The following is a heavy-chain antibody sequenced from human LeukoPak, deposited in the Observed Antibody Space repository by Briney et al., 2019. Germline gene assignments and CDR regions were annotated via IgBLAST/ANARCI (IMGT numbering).Heavy chain of an antibody. Sequence: GGSLRLSCAASGFTFSSYWMHWVRQAPGKGLVWVSRISPDGSTTGHADSVKGRFTTSRDNAKNTLFLQVNSLRAEDTAVYYCTRDFDFSSAIWGQGTLVTVSS. CDR2: ISPDGSTT. V-gene: IGHV3-74*01. J-gene: IGHJ4*02. CDR3: TRDFDFSSAI. D-gene: IGHD3-3*01. CDR1: GFTFSSYW.